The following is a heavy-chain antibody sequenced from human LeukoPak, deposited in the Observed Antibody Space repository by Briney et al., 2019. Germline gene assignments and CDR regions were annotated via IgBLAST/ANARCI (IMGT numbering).Heavy chain of an antibody. Sequence: PSETLSLTCTVSGGSISSSSYYWSWIRQPPGKGLEWIGYIYYSGSTNYNPSLKSRVTISVDTSKNQFSLKLSSVTAADTAVYYCGGSYHSGGGLTFDYWGQGTLVTVSS. J-gene: IGHJ4*02. D-gene: IGHD1-26*01. CDR3: GGSYHSGGGLTFDY. V-gene: IGHV4-61*01. CDR1: GGSISSSSYY. CDR2: IYYSGST.